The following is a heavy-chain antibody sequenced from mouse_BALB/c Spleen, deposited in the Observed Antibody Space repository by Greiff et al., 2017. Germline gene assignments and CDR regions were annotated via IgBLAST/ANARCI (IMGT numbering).Heavy chain of an antibody. CDR3: ARWSMIMDY. CDR1: GFTFSSFG. V-gene: IGHV5-17*02. Sequence: EVKLMESGGGLVQPGGSRKLSCAASGFTFSSFGMHWVRQAPEKGLEWVAYISSGSSTIYYADTVKGRFTISRDNPKNTLFLQMTSLRSEDTAMYYCARWSMIMDYWGQGTSVTVSS. J-gene: IGHJ4*01. D-gene: IGHD2-10*02. CDR2: ISSGSSTI.